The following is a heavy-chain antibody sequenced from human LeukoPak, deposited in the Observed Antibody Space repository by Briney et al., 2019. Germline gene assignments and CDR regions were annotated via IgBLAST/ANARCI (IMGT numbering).Heavy chain of an antibody. J-gene: IGHJ4*02. Sequence: GGSLGLSCAASGFTFSDYYMSWIRQAPGKGLEWVSYISSSCSYTNYADSVKGRFTISRDNAKNSLYLQMNSLRAEDTAVYYCATWGRNGGFGELFRSPNFDYWGQGTLVTVSS. CDR3: ATWGRNGGFGELFRSPNFDY. CDR2: ISSSCSYT. D-gene: IGHD3-10*01. V-gene: IGHV3-11*06. CDR1: GFTFSDYY.